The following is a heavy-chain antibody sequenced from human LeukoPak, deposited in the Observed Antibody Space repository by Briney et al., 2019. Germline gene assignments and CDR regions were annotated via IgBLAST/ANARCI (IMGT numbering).Heavy chain of an antibody. CDR3: ARGGRGDFVVVEGIPPSYNWFDP. CDR1: GYTFTGYY. J-gene: IGHJ5*02. V-gene: IGHV1-2*06. CDR2: INPNSGAT. Sequence: PSASVKVSCKASGYTFTGYYLHWIRQAPGQGLEWVGRINPNSGATNYAQKFQGRVTMTRDTSTKTAYMELRRLRSDDTALFYCARGGRGDFVVVEGIPPSYNWFDPWGQGTLVSVSS. D-gene: IGHD2-21*01.